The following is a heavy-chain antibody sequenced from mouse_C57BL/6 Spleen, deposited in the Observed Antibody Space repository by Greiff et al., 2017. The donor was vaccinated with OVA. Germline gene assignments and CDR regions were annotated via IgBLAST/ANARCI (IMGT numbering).Heavy chain of an antibody. J-gene: IGHJ4*01. Sequence: VQLKQPGAELVKPGASVKLSCKASGYTFTSYWMQWVKQRPGQGLEWIGEIDPSDSYTNYNQKFKGKATLTVDTSSSTAYMQLSSLTSEDSAVYYCARTLTGTYAMDYWGQGTSVTVSS. CDR2: IDPSDSYT. V-gene: IGHV1-50*01. CDR3: ARTLTGTYAMDY. CDR1: GYTFTSYW. D-gene: IGHD4-1*01.